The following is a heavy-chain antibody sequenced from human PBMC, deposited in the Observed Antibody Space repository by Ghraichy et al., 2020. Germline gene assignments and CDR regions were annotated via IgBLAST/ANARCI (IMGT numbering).Heavy chain of an antibody. J-gene: IGHJ4*02. V-gene: IGHV3-23*01. CDR1: GFTFSSYA. D-gene: IGHD3-22*01. CDR2: ISGSGGST. CDR3: AKDLTYNYDSSGYPFDY. Sequence: LSLTCAASGFTFSSYAMSWVRQAPGKGLEWVSAISGSGGSTYYADSAKGRFTISRDKSKNTLYLQMNSLRAEDTAVYYCAKDLTYNYDSSGYPFDYWGQGTLVTVSS.